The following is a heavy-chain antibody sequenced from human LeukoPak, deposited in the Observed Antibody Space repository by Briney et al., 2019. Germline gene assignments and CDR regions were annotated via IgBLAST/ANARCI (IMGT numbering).Heavy chain of an antibody. CDR2: ISYDGNNK. CDR1: GFTFSNYG. J-gene: IGHJ4*02. CDR3: ARDRGGFGESYFDY. D-gene: IGHD3-10*01. V-gene: IGHV3-30*03. Sequence: PGRSLRLSCAASGFTFSNYGIHWVRQAPGKGLEWVAVISYDGNNKYYADSVKGRFTISRDNSKNTLFLQMNSLRAEDTAVYYCARDRGGFGESYFDYWGQGTLVTVSS.